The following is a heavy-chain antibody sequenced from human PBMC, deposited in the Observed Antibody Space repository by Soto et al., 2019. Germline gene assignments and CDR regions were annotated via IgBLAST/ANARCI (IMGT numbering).Heavy chain of an antibody. V-gene: IGHV4-39*01. J-gene: IGHJ5*02. Sequence: SETLSLTCTVSGGSIRVTDYFWGWIRQPPGKALGWIASSYHSGSTYYNPSLKSRVTMSVDTSNNQFALTLNSVTAADTAVYFCARDSGWFDAWGQGTLVT. CDR1: GGSIRVTDYF. CDR3: ARDSGWFDA. CDR2: SYHSGST. D-gene: IGHD7-27*01.